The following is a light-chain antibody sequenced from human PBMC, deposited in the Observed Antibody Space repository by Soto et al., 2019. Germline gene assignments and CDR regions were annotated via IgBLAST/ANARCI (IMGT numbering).Light chain of an antibody. J-gene: IGKJ5*01. Sequence: EIVLTQSPGTLSLSPGERATLSCRASQSVRSTYLAWYQQKPGQAPRLLIHGASSRATGIPDRFSGSGSGTDSTLTISRLEPEDFAVYYCQQYGSSLSITFGQGTRLEIK. CDR2: GAS. V-gene: IGKV3-20*01. CDR3: QQYGSSLSIT. CDR1: QSVRSTY.